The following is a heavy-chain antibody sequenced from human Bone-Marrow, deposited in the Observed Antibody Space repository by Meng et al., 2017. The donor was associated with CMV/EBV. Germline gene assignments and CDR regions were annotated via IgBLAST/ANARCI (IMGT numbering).Heavy chain of an antibody. J-gene: IGHJ4*02. CDR1: GCTFSHYT. V-gene: IGHV1-69*02. CDR2: TIPILGIA. Sequence: SVKVSGKASGCTFSHYTISWVRQAPGQGLEWMGRTIPILGIANYAQKFQGRVTITADKSTSTAYMELSSLRSEDTAVYYCARAPHYYDSSGYFAVYDYWGQGTLVTVSS. CDR3: ARAPHYYDSSGYFAVYDY. D-gene: IGHD3-22*01.